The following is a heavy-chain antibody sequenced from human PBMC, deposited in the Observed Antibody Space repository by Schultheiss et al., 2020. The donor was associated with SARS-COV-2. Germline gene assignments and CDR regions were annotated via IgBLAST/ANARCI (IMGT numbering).Heavy chain of an antibody. Sequence: GESLKISCKGSGYSFTSYWIGWVRQMPGKGLEWMGIIYPGDSDTRYSPSFQGQVTISADKSISTAYLQWSSLKASDTAMYYCARHPEGDGYNWNDAFDIWGQGTMVTVSS. CDR3: ARHPEGDGYNWNDAFDI. J-gene: IGHJ3*02. D-gene: IGHD5-24*01. CDR2: IYPGDSDT. V-gene: IGHV5-51*01. CDR1: GYSFTSYW.